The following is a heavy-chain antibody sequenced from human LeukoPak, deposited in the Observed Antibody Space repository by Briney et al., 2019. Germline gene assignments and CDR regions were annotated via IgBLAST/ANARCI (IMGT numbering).Heavy chain of an antibody. Sequence: GGSLRLSCAASGFTFSSYWMHWVRHAPGKGLVWLSRISSDGYSISYANSVKGRFTISRDNSKSTLYLQMNSLRAEDTGVYYCARGYASESYYNGPGYWGQGTLVTVSS. D-gene: IGHD3-10*01. CDR2: ISSDGYSI. CDR1: GFTFSSYW. CDR3: ARGYASESYYNGPGY. J-gene: IGHJ4*02. V-gene: IGHV3-74*01.